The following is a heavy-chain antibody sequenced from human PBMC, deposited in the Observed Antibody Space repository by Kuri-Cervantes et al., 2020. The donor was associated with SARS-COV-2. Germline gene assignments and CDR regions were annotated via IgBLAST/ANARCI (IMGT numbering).Heavy chain of an antibody. J-gene: IGHJ6*02. CDR3: ARNLRSRYYAMDV. CDR1: GGSISSSGHF. V-gene: IGHV3-11*03. Sequence: GGSLRLSCSVFGGSISSSGHFWGWIRQAPGKGLEWVSYITFSGSYTSYAHSVKGRFTISRDNAKNSLYLQMNSLRAEDTAVYYCARNLRSRYYAMDVWGQGTTVTVSS. CDR2: ITFSGSYT.